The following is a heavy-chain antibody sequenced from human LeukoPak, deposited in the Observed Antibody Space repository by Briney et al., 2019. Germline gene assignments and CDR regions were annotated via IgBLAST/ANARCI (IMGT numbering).Heavy chain of an antibody. J-gene: IGHJ4*02. Sequence: SETLSLTCTVSGASVSSGSYYWSWIRQPPGKGLEWIGYIYYSGSTNYNPSLKSRVAISVDTSKNQFSLKLSSVTAADTAVYYCARGSRGYSYGWGQGTLVTVSS. V-gene: IGHV4-61*01. CDR3: ARGSRGYSYG. CDR1: GASVSSGSYY. D-gene: IGHD5-18*01. CDR2: IYYSGST.